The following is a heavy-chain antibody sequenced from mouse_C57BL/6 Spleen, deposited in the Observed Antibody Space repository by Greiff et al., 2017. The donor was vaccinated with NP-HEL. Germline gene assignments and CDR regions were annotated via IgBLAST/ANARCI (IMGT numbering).Heavy chain of an antibody. J-gene: IGHJ2*01. D-gene: IGHD1-1*01. CDR2: INPNNGGT. Sequence: VQLQQSGPELVKPGASVKLSCKASGYTFTDYNMHWVKQSHGKSLEWIGYINPNNGGTSYNQKFKGKATLTVNKSSSPAYMGLRSLTSEESAVYYWASPSSNYYGSSWNYFDYWGQGTTLTVSS. CDR3: ASPSSNYYGSSWNYFDY. V-gene: IGHV1-22*01. CDR1: GYTFTDYN.